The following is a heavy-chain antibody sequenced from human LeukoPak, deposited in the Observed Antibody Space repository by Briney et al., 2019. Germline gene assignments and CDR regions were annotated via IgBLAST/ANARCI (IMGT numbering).Heavy chain of an antibody. CDR3: ARAPAYCSGGSCYRFDY. CDR1: GVSISGYY. Sequence: PSETLSLTCTVSGVSISGYYWSWIRQPPGKGLEWIGYIYHSGSTYYNPSLKSRVTISVDRSKNQFSLKLSSVTAADTAVYYCARAPAYCSGGSCYRFDYWGQGTLVTVSS. CDR2: IYHSGST. D-gene: IGHD2-15*01. V-gene: IGHV4-59*12. J-gene: IGHJ4*02.